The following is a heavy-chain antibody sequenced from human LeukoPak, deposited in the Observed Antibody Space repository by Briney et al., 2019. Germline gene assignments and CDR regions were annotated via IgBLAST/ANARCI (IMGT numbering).Heavy chain of an antibody. CDR2: IDTDGRTT. CDR3: TKSRISFSGQADH. CDR1: GYTFSSYW. Sequence: GGSLRLSCAASGYTFSSYWMHWVRQVPGQGLVWVSRIDTDGRTTDYADSVRGRFTIYRDNVQNTLYLQMHSLTAEDTAVYYCTKSRISFSGQADHWGQGTLVTVSS. D-gene: IGHD5-12*01. V-gene: IGHV3-74*01. J-gene: IGHJ4*02.